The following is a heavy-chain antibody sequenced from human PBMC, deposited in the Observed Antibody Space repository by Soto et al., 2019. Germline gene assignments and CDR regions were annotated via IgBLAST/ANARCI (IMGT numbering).Heavy chain of an antibody. J-gene: IGHJ4*02. V-gene: IGHV1-69*05. D-gene: IGHD3-22*01. Sequence: SVKVSCHASGGAFSSYTISWVRQAPGQGLEWMGGIIPIFGTANYAQKFQGRVTITTDESTSTAYMEPSRLRSEDTAVYYCARALTEYSYYYDSSGYHNGFDYWGQGTLVTVSS. CDR1: GGAFSSYT. CDR3: ARALTEYSYYYDSSGYHNGFDY. CDR2: IIPIFGTA.